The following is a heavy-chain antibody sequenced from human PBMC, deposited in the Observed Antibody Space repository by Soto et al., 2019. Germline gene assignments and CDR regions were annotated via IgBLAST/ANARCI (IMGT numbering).Heavy chain of an antibody. CDR2: IIPIFGTA. D-gene: IGHD3-22*01. V-gene: IGHV1-69*12. Sequence: QVQLVQSGAEVKKPGSSVKVSCKASGGTFSSYAISWVRQAPGQGLEWMGEIIPIFGTANYEQKFQGRVTITGDESTSTAYMELSSLRSEDTAVYYCARDRGPSSGYYPYWFDPWGQGTLVSVSS. J-gene: IGHJ5*02. CDR3: ARDRGPSSGYYPYWFDP. CDR1: GGTFSSYA.